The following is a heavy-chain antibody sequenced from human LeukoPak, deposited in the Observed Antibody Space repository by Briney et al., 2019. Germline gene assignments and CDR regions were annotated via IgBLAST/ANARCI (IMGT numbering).Heavy chain of an antibody. CDR3: ARDALGIYTSYHYGMDV. J-gene: IGHJ6*04. CDR2: IIPIFGTA. Sequence: SVKVSCKASGGTLSSYAISWVRQAPGQGLEWMGGIIPIFGTANYAQKFQGRVTITADKSTSTAYMELSSLRSEDTAVYYCARDALGIYTSYHYGMDVWGKGTTVTVSS. D-gene: IGHD4-11*01. V-gene: IGHV1-69*06. CDR1: GGTLSSYA.